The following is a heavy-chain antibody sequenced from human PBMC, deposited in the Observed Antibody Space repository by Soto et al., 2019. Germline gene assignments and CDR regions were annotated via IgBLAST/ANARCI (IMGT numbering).Heavy chain of an antibody. CDR3: ARAYGDLDV. D-gene: IGHD2-21*01. Sequence: ASVKVSCKASGGTFSSYTINWVRQATGQGLEWMGWMNPKSGYTGYAQKFQGRVTMTRDTSISTAYMEVSSLRSEDTAIYYCARAYGDLDVWGQGTTVTVSS. V-gene: IGHV1-8*02. J-gene: IGHJ6*02. CDR2: MNPKSGYT. CDR1: GGTFSSYT.